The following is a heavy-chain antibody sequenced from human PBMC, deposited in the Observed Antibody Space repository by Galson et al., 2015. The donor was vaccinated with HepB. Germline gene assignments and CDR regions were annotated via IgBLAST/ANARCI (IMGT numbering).Heavy chain of an antibody. CDR3: AKGSHYYYMDV. CDR1: GFRFNDHT. V-gene: IGHV3-9*01. J-gene: IGHJ6*03. CDR2: ISWSSGSV. Sequence: SLRLYCAASGFRFNDHTMHWVRQAPGKGLEWVSGISWSSGSVGYADSVKGRFTISRDNAKNSLYLQMNSLRAEDTALYYCAKGSHYYYMDVWGKGTTVTVSS.